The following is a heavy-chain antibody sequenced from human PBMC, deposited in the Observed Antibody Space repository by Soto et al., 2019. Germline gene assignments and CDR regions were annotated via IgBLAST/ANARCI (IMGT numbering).Heavy chain of an antibody. Sequence: QVQLVESGGGVVQPGTSLRVSCGGSGFTFRSYVIHWVRQAPGKGLEWVALTSYDGSDKYYADSVRGRFTISRDNSRNTVHLQMASLRLEDTALYYCARWGKTGGLDVWGQGTLVSVSS. CDR1: GFTFRSYV. CDR2: TSYDGSDK. D-gene: IGHD3-16*01. J-gene: IGHJ1*01. CDR3: ARWGKTGGLDV. V-gene: IGHV3-30*19.